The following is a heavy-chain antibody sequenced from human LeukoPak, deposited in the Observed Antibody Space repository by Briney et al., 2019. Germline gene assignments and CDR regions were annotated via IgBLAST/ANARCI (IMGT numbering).Heavy chain of an antibody. Sequence: GGSLRLSCEASGFTFSDYYMTWIRQAPGKGLEWVSYISSSGSAIYYADSVKGRFTISRDNAKNSLSLQMNSLRAEDTAVYYCAREAEYFDSSGSAEYFQHWGQGTLVTVSS. J-gene: IGHJ1*01. CDR2: ISSSGSAI. CDR3: AREAEYFDSSGSAEYFQH. CDR1: GFTFSDYY. D-gene: IGHD3-22*01. V-gene: IGHV3-11*04.